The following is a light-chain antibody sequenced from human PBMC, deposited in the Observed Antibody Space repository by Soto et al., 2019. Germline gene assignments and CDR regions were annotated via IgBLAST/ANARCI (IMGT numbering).Light chain of an antibody. J-gene: IGKJ4*01. V-gene: IGKV3-15*01. CDR3: QHYVTWPLT. Sequence: VVLTQSPATLSVSPGETVTLSCRASHNIRNNLAWYQHKPGQAPRLLISYASSGATGVPGRFSGSGSGTEFALTISSLQSEDSAVYYCQHYVTWPLTFGGGTKVE. CDR1: HNIRNN. CDR2: YAS.